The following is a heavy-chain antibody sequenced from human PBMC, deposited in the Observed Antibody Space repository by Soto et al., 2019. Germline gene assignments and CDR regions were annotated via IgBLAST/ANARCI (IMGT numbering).Heavy chain of an antibody. D-gene: IGHD3-10*01. Sequence: GGSLRLSFAASGFTFSSYAMSWVRQAPVKGLERVSAISGSGGSTYYADSVKGRFTISRDNSKNTLYLQMNSLRAEDTAVYYCAKLLYGSGRYYYYGMDVWVQGTTVTVSS. J-gene: IGHJ6*02. V-gene: IGHV3-23*01. CDR3: AKLLYGSGRYYYYGMDV. CDR1: GFTFSSYA. CDR2: ISGSGGST.